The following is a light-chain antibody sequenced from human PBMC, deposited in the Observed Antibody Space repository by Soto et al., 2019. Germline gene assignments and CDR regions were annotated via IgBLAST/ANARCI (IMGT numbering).Light chain of an antibody. CDR2: DND. CDR1: SSNIGHNH. V-gene: IGLV1-51*01. CDR3: GTWDSSLSVGL. Sequence: QSVLTQPPSVSAAPGQKVTISCSGSSSNIGHNHVCWYQHLPGTAPKLLIFDNDKRPSGIPDRFSGSKSGTSATLDITGLQAGDEADYYCGTWDSSLSVGLFGGGTKLTVL. J-gene: IGLJ2*01.